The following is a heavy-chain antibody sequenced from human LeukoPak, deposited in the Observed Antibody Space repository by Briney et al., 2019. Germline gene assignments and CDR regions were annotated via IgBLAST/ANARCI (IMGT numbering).Heavy chain of an antibody. CDR3: TKRGAYYVDY. Sequence: GGSLRLSCAASGFTFGTSAMSWVRQTPEKGLEWVSTITSGDGTPYYADSVKGRFTISRDNSNNMLYLQMNSLRAEDTAVYYCTKRGAYYVDYWGRGIPVTVSS. V-gene: IGHV3-23*01. D-gene: IGHD3-16*01. CDR2: ITSGDGTP. J-gene: IGHJ4*02. CDR1: GFTFGTSA.